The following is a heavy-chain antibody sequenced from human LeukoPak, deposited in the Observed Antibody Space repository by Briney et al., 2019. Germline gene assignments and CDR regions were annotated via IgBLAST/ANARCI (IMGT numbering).Heavy chain of an antibody. D-gene: IGHD1-26*01. CDR1: GFTFGNYW. CDR2: IKQDGSER. CDR3: ARYGGSYYFDN. Sequence: GGSLRLSCAASGFTFGNYWMSWVRQAPGKGLEWVANIKQDGSERYYVDSVKGRFTISRDNAKNSLYLQMNSLRAEDTAVYYCARYGGSYYFDNWGQGTLVTVSS. V-gene: IGHV3-7*01. J-gene: IGHJ4*02.